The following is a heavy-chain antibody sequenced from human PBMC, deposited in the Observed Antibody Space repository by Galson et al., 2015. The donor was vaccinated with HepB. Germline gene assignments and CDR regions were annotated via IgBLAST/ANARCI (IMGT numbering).Heavy chain of an antibody. Sequence: SLRLSCAASGFTFSSYGMHWVRQAPGKGLEWVAVISYDGSNKYYADSVKGRFTNSRDNSKNTLYLQMNSLRAEDTAVYYCARGAQQWISSIDYWGQGTLVTVSS. CDR2: ISYDGSNK. CDR1: GFTFSSYG. V-gene: IGHV3-30*03. J-gene: IGHJ4*02. CDR3: ARGAQQWISSIDY. D-gene: IGHD6-19*01.